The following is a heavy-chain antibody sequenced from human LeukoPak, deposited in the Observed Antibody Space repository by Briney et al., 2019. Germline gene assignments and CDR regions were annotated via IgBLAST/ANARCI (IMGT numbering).Heavy chain of an antibody. CDR1: GGSISSYY. D-gene: IGHD2-15*01. CDR3: ARAPLGYCSGGSCGR. J-gene: IGHJ4*02. CDR2: INHSGST. V-gene: IGHV4-34*01. Sequence: SETLSLTCTVSGGSISSYYWSWIRQPPGKGLEWIGEINHSGSTNYNPSLKSRVTISVDTSKNQFSLKLSSVTAADTAVYYCARAPLGYCSGGSCGRWSQGTLVTVSS.